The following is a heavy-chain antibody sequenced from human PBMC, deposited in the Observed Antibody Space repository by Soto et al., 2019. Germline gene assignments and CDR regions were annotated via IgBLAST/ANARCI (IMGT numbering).Heavy chain of an antibody. CDR1: GYTFSSKG. Sequence: QVLLEQSTAEVKKPGASVKVSCKTSGYTFSSKGLSWVRQAPGQCLEWMGWISGDTGNTNYAPKCQGRVILTTDTSTSTGYMVLVSLKSDDTAIYYCARDGNWNHAPLDYWGQGTLVTVSS. J-gene: IGHJ4*02. CDR2: ISGDTGNT. CDR3: ARDGNWNHAPLDY. D-gene: IGHD1-20*01. V-gene: IGHV1-18*01.